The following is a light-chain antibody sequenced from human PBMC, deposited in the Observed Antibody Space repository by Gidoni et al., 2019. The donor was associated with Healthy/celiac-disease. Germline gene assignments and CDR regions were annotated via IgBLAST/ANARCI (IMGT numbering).Light chain of an antibody. CDR3: AAWDDSLSAL. CDR1: SSNIGSNY. Sequence: QSVLTHPPSASGTPRQRVPISCSGSSSNIGSNYVYWYQQLPGTAPKLLIYRNNQRPSGVPDRFSGSKSGTSASLAISGLRSEDEADYYCAAWDDSLSALFGGGTKLTVL. CDR2: RNN. V-gene: IGLV1-47*01. J-gene: IGLJ3*02.